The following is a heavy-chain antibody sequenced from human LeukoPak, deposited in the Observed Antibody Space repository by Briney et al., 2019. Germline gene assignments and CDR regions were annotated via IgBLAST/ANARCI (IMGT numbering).Heavy chain of an antibody. D-gene: IGHD3-3*01. J-gene: IGHJ6*02. Sequence: ASVTVSCKASGYTFTSYYMHWVRQAPGQGLEWMGIINPSGGSTSYAQKFQGRVTMTRDTSTSTVYMELSSLRSEDTAVYYCARDLITTFGVPRRGMDVWGQGTTVTVSS. CDR2: INPSGGST. V-gene: IGHV1-46*01. CDR3: ARDLITTFGVPRRGMDV. CDR1: GYTFTSYY.